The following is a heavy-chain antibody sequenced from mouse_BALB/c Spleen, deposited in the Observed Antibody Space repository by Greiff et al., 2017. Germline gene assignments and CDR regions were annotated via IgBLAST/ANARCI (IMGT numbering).Heavy chain of an antibody. Sequence: EVQLMESGGGLVQPGGSRKLSCAASGFTFSSFGMHWVRQAPEKGLEWVAYISSGSSTIYYADTVKGRFTIARDNPKNTLFLQMTSLRSEDTAMYYCARSYRYDAMDYWGQGTSVTVSS. D-gene: IGHD2-14*01. J-gene: IGHJ4*01. CDR2: ISSGSSTI. CDR3: ARSYRYDAMDY. V-gene: IGHV5-17*02. CDR1: GFTFSSFG.